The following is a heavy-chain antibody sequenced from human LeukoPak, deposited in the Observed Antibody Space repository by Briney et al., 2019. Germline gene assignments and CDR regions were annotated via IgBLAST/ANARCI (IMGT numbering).Heavy chain of an antibody. J-gene: IGHJ4*02. D-gene: IGHD6-13*01. CDR3: ASASSHRIAAGGDY. V-gene: IGHV3-48*01. CDR1: GFTFSRYS. CDR2: IGISSGNT. Sequence: GGSLRLSCAASGFTFSRYSMNWVRQAPGKGLEWISYIGISSGNTKYADSVKGRFTISGDKAKNSVYLQMNSLRAEDTAVYYCASASSHRIAAGGDYWGQGTLVTVSS.